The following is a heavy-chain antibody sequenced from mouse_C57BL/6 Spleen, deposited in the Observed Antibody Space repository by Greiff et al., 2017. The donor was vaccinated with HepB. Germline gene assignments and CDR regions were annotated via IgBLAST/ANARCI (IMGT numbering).Heavy chain of an antibody. V-gene: IGHV1-55*01. Sequence: QVQLKQPGAELVKPGASVKMSCKASGYTFTSYWITWVKQRPGQGLEWIGDIYPGSGSTNYNEKFKSKATLTVDTSSSTAYMQLSSLTSEDSAVYYCARGHYSSSYFDYWGQGTTLTVSS. CDR1: GYTFTSYW. J-gene: IGHJ2*01. CDR2: IYPGSGST. CDR3: ARGHYSSSYFDY. D-gene: IGHD1-1*01.